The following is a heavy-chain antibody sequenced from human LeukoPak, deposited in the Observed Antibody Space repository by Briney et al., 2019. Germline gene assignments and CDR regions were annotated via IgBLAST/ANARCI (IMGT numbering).Heavy chain of an antibody. CDR1: GGTFSSYA. Sequence: ASVKVSCKASGGTFSSYAISWVRQAPGQRLEWMGGIIPIFGTANYAQKFQGRVTITTDESTSTAYMELSSLRSEDTAVYYCARAKAAPSLPYYFDYWGQGTLVTVSS. CDR2: IIPIFGTA. J-gene: IGHJ4*02. D-gene: IGHD2-15*01. CDR3: ARAKAAPSLPYYFDY. V-gene: IGHV1-69*05.